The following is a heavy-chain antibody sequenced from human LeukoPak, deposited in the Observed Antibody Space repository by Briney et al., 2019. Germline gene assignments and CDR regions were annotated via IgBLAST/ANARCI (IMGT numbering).Heavy chain of an antibody. V-gene: IGHV4-59*01. J-gene: IGHJ4*02. D-gene: IGHD3-3*01. CDR2: IYYSGST. Sequence: PGGSLRLSCAASGFTFSSYWMSWVRQAPGKGLEWIGYIYYSGSTNYNPSLKSRVTISVDTSKNQFSLELSSVTAADTAVYYCARGDYDFWSGYYHYWGQGTLVTVSS. CDR3: ARGDYDFWSGYYHY. CDR1: GFTFSSYW.